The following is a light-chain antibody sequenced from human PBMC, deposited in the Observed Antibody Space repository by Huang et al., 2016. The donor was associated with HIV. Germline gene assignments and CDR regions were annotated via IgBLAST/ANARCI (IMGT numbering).Light chain of an antibody. J-gene: IGKJ4*01. CDR2: GAS. Sequence: EIVMTQSPATLSVSPGERVILSCRASESVGSSLAWYQQKPGQAPRLRISGASTRASGVPPRFSGSGSETEFTLSISGLQSADCAVYYCQQYDKWPPLLTFGGGTKVEIK. CDR1: ESVGSS. CDR3: QQYDKWPPLLT. V-gene: IGKV3-15*01.